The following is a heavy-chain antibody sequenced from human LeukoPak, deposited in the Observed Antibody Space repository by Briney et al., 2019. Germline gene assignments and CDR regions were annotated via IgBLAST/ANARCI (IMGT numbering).Heavy chain of an antibody. D-gene: IGHD3-9*01. J-gene: IGHJ4*02. Sequence: GGSLRLSCAASGFSFSTYWMHWVRQAPGKGLAWVSRTDRDGSSTTYADSVKGRFTISRDNAKKTLYLQMKSLRTEDTAVYYCARSARFFDILTGYWTLYYSDSWGQGTRVTASS. V-gene: IGHV3-74*01. CDR1: GFSFSTYW. CDR2: TDRDGSST. CDR3: ARSARFFDILTGYWTLYYSDS.